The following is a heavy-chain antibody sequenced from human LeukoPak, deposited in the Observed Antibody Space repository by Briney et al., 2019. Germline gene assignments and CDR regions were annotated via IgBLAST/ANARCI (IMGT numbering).Heavy chain of an antibody. Sequence: ASVKVSCKASGGTFSSYAISWVRQAPGQGLEWMGRIIPIFGIANYAQKFQGRVTITADKSTSTAYMELSSLRSADTAVYYCARERDGNDYWGQGTLVTVSS. CDR3: ARERDGNDY. CDR1: GGTFSSYA. J-gene: IGHJ4*02. CDR2: IIPIFGIA. D-gene: IGHD5-24*01. V-gene: IGHV1-69*04.